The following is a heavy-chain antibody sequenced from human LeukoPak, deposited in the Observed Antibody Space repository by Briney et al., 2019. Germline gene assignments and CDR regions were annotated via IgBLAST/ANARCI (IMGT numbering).Heavy chain of an antibody. CDR2: ITPSGGT. D-gene: IGHD5-12*01. J-gene: IGHJ4*02. CDR1: GYTFTSYA. V-gene: IGHV1-2*02. Sequence: ASVKVSSKASGYTFTSYAIHWVRQAPGQGLEWMGWITPSGGTNYPQKFQGRVAITWDTSITTAYMDLSRLTSDDTAVYFCSRERLRNWFSQLELWGQGALVTVSS. CDR3: SRERLRNWFSQLEL.